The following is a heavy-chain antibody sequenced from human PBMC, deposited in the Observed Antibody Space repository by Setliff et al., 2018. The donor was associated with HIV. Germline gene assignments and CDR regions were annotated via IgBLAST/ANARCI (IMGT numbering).Heavy chain of an antibody. CDR2: IHPSGGST. D-gene: IGHD2-15*01. Sequence: ASVKVSCKASGYTFTSYYIHWVRQAPGQGLEWMRVIHPSGGSTSYAQSFQDRVTMTRDTSTSTVYMELSSLRSEDTAVYYCARVRYCSGGSCYGGEYWFDPWGQGTLVTVS. CDR1: GYTFTSYY. J-gene: IGHJ5*02. CDR3: ARVRYCSGGSCYGGEYWFDP. V-gene: IGHV1-46*01.